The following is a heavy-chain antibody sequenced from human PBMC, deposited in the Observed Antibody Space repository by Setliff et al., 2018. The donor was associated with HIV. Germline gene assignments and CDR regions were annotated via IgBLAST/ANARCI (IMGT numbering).Heavy chain of an antibody. CDR3: ASQNGYGLLGGV. CDR2: IYWSGLT. J-gene: IGHJ3*01. V-gene: IGHV4-34*01. Sequence: SETLSLTCAVYGGSFSDYYWSWIRQTPGKGLEWIGSIYWSGLTFYNPSLKSRVTISVDTSKNQFSLRLNSVTAADTAVYYCASQNGYGLLGGVWGQGTMVTVSS. D-gene: IGHD5-18*01. CDR1: GGSFSDYY.